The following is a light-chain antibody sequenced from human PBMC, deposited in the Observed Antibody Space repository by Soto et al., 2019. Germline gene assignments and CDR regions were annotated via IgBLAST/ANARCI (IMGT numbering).Light chain of an antibody. CDR2: DAS. CDR3: QQYDDLPIT. J-gene: IGKJ4*01. CDR1: QDITNY. Sequence: DIQMTQSPSSLSASVGDRVTVTCQASQDITNYLSWYQQKPGKAPKLLISDASNLEIGVPSRFSGRGSGTELSLTINTLQPADFETYVCQQYDDLPITFGGGPKVEVK. V-gene: IGKV1-33*01.